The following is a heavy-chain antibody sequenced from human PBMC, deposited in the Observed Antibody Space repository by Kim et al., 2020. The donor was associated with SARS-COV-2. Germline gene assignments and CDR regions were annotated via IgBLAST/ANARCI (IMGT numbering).Heavy chain of an antibody. CDR1: GFTFRSYA. J-gene: IGHJ3*02. Sequence: GGSLRLSCAASGFTFRSYAMNWVRQAPGKGLDWVTAISGSGGSTYYADSVKGRFTISRDNSKNTLFLQMNSLRADDTAVYYCAKDVGPYSGYLGPDAFDIWGQGTMVTVSS. V-gene: IGHV3-23*01. CDR2: ISGSGGST. D-gene: IGHD5-12*01. CDR3: AKDVGPYSGYLGPDAFDI.